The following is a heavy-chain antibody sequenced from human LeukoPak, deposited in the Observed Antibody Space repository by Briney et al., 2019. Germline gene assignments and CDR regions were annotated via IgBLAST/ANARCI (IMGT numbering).Heavy chain of an antibody. V-gene: IGHV3-30-3*01. D-gene: IGHD3-22*01. CDR1: GFNFSSYA. CDR2: ISYDGFNK. J-gene: IGHJ4*02. CDR3: AREGYYYDSSGYEGFDY. Sequence: GGSPRLSCAASGFNFSSYAMHWVRQAPGKGLEWVTIISYDGFNKYYADSVKGRFTISRDNSKNTLYLQMNSLRAEDTAVYYCAREGYYYDSSGYEGFDYWGQGTLVTVSS.